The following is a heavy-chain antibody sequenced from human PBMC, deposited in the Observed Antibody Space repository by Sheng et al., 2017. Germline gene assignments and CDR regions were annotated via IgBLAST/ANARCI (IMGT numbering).Heavy chain of an antibody. V-gene: IGHV4-34*01. CDR3: AGIRITIFGVAPYKYYYYYYGMDV. D-gene: IGHD3-3*01. Sequence: QVQLQQWGAGLLKPSETLSLTCAVYGGSFSGYYWSWIRQPPGKGLEWIGEINHSGSTNYNPSLKSRVTISVDTSKNQFSLKLSSVTAADTAVYYCAGIRITIFGVAPYKYYYYYYGMDVWGQGTTVTVSS. CDR2: INHSGST. J-gene: IGHJ6*02. CDR1: GGSFSGYY.